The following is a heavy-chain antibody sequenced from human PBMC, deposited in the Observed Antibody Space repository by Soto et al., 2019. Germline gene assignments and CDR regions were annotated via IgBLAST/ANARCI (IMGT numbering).Heavy chain of an antibody. D-gene: IGHD3-9*01. CDR1: GGYVSSYY. CDR2: SGST. V-gene: IGHV4-4*08. CDR3: ARLEGLATISYYFDF. J-gene: IGHJ4*02. Sequence: SETLSLTCTVSGGYVSSYYWSWIRQPPGKGLEWIGYSGSTNYNPSLQTRVTISLDKSKSQFSLRLNSVTAADSAVYFCARLEGLATISYYFDFWGQGAQVTVSS.